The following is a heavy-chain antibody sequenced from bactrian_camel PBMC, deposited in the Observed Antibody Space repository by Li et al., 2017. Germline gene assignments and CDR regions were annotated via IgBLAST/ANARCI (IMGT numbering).Heavy chain of an antibody. Sequence: QLVESGGGLVQPGGSLRLSCGASGFAFNAYGMSWVRQAPGKEREGVGDIDTYGSATYADSVKGRFTITRDNAKNVLYLQLNSLKTEDTAMYYCAKDSFGYVLGGLVGGYDGWGQGTQVTVS. CDR2: IDTYGSA. J-gene: IGHJ4*01. CDR3: AKDSFGYVLGGLVGGYDG. V-gene: IGHV3S10*01. CDR1: GFAFNAYG. D-gene: IGHD3*01.